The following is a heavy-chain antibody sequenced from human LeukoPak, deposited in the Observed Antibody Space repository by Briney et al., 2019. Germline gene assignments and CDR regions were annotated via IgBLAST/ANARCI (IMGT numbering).Heavy chain of an antibody. J-gene: IGHJ3*02. V-gene: IGHV4-39*01. CDR3: ARMGRIQLLDAFDI. CDR2: IYYVGQT. CDR1: GSSIISASYY. D-gene: IGHD1-1*01. Sequence: PSETLSLTCTVSGSSIISASYYWGWIRQSPGGGLEWLGSIYYVGQTDYKSSLKSRLTMSVDTSRNQFSLKLNSVTAADTAVYYCARMGRIQLLDAFDIWGQGTMVTVSS.